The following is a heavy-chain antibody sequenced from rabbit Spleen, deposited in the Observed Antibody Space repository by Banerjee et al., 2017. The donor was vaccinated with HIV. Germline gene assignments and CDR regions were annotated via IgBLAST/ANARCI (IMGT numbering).Heavy chain of an antibody. Sequence: QSLEESGGDLVKPGASLTLSCKASGFTLSNYYMCWVRQAPGKGLEWIACIWTGGGGDTYYASWVNGRFTISRNTNQNTVTLQMTSLTAADTATYFCARRNDGYELWGPGTLVTVS. J-gene: IGHJ4*01. D-gene: IGHD6-1*01. CDR1: GFTLSNYY. CDR2: IWTGGGGDT. CDR3: ARRNDGYEL. V-gene: IGHV1S40*01.